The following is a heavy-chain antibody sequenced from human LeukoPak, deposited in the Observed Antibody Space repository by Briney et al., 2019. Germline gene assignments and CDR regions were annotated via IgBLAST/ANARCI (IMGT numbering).Heavy chain of an antibody. D-gene: IGHD5-24*01. CDR3: AKDNSLEDMAWWFDP. V-gene: IGHV1-46*01. Sequence: ASVTVSCKSSVYTFTRHYLHWVRQAPGQGLEWVGLINPSGTSSGSAQKCQGSVTLTRDMSTSSDYMELSSLRSEATAVYYCAKDNSLEDMAWWFDPWGQGTLVIVSS. CDR1: VYTFTRHY. J-gene: IGHJ5*02. CDR2: INPSGTSS.